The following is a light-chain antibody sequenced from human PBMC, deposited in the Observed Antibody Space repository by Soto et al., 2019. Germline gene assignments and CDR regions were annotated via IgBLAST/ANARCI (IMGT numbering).Light chain of an antibody. CDR2: GAS. V-gene: IGKV3-20*01. CDR3: QQYGSSPYT. Sequence: EIVLTQSPGTLSLSPGERATLSCRASQSVSSSYLGWYQQKPGQAPRLLIYGASSRATGIPDRFSGSGSGTDFPLTISRLESEDFAVYYCQQYGSSPYTFGLGTKLEIK. J-gene: IGKJ2*01. CDR1: QSVSSSY.